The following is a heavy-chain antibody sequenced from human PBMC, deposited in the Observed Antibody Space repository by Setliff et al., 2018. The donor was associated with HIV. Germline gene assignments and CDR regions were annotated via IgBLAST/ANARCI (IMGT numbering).Heavy chain of an antibody. V-gene: IGHV1-18*01. CDR1: GYTFSNYG. Sequence: ASVKVSCKASGYTFSNYGISWVRQAPGQGLEWVGWISPNNGYTKYVEKFHDRVIMTTDTSTTTAYLELARLTSDDTAVYYCATDRTHTGMNMVRGRLTDPARYPLDYWGRGTLVTVSS. CDR2: ISPNNGYT. D-gene: IGHD3-10*01. J-gene: IGHJ4*02. CDR3: ATDRTHTGMNMVRGRLTDPARYPLDY.